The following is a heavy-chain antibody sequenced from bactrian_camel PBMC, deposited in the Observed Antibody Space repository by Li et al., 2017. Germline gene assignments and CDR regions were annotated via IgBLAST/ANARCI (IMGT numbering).Heavy chain of an antibody. J-gene: IGHJ4*01. D-gene: IGHD5*01. CDR2: QYTGTATT. CDR1: LYIYSSYC. V-gene: IGHV3S1*01. Sequence: HVQLVESGGGSVQAGGSLRLSCEISLYIYSSYCMGWFRQAPGKERAAVAAQYTGTATTYVADSVKGRFTISRDSAKNTLDLQMNSLKPEDTAMYYCAADKTELRSLIRAGGRTFPPLLSYWGQGTQVTVS. CDR3: AADKTELRSLIRAGGRTFPPLLSY.